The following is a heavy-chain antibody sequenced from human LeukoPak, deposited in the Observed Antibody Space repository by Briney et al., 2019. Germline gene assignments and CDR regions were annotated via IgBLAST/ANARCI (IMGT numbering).Heavy chain of an antibody. Sequence: ASVKVSCKASGGPFSSYAISWVRQAPGQGLEWMGWISAYNGNTNYAQKLQGRVTMTTDTSTSTAYMELRSLRSDDTAVYYCARDRGVVVVPAASDYWGQGTLVTVSS. V-gene: IGHV1-18*01. D-gene: IGHD2-2*01. CDR2: ISAYNGNT. J-gene: IGHJ4*02. CDR3: ARDRGVVVVPAASDY. CDR1: GGPFSSYA.